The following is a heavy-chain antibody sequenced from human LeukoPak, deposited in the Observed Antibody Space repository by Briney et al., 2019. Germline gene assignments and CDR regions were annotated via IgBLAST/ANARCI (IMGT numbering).Heavy chain of an antibody. CDR2: IYYSGST. D-gene: IGHD2-2*02. V-gene: IGHV4-39*01. CDR3: ARHGRYCSSTSCYTPYYYYYMDV. CDR1: GGSISSSSYY. Sequence: SETLSLTCTVSGGSISSSSYYWGWIRQPPGKGLEWIGSIYYSGSTYYNPSLKSRVTISVDTSKNQFSLKLSSVTAADTAVYYCARHGRYCSSTSCYTPYYYYYMDVWGKGTTVTVSS. J-gene: IGHJ6*03.